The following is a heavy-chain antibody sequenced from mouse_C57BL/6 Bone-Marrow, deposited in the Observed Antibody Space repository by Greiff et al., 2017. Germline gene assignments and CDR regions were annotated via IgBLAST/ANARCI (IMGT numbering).Heavy chain of an antibody. J-gene: IGHJ4*01. CDR1: GYAFSSSW. CDR3: ARLHFDYYGSRRTLYAMDY. V-gene: IGHV1-82*01. Sequence: QVQLQQPGPELVKPGASVKISCKASGYAFSSSWMNWVKQRPGKGLEWIGRIYPGDGDTNYNGKFKGKATLTADKSSSTAYMQLSSLTSEDSAVYFCARLHFDYYGSRRTLYAMDYWGQGTSVTVSS. CDR2: IYPGDGDT. D-gene: IGHD1-1*01.